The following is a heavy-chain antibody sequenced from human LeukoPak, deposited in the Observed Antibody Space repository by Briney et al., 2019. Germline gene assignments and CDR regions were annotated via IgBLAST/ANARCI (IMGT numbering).Heavy chain of an antibody. CDR2: TKIKTDDGTP. CDR3: ISGGGTADY. Sequence: GESLRLFCAASGFTFRNAWMNRMGWVRQAPGKGLEWVGLTKIKTDDGTPDYAALVKGRFTISRDDSKNTVYLEMNSLETEDTAVYYCISGGGTADYWGQGTLVSVSS. V-gene: IGHV3-15*01. CDR1: GFTFRNAW. J-gene: IGHJ4*02. D-gene: IGHD1-1*01.